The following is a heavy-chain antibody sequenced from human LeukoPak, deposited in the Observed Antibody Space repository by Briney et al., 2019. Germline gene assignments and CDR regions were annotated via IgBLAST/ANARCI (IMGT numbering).Heavy chain of an antibody. CDR1: GGSFSGYY. D-gene: IGHD3-10*01. CDR2: INHSGST. V-gene: IGHV4-34*01. J-gene: IGHJ3*02. Sequence: PSETLSLTCAVYGGSFSGYYWSWIRQPPGKGLEWIGEINHSGSTNYNPSLKSRVTISVDTSKNQFSLKLSSVTAADTAVYYCASRSGGGLGAFDIWGQGTMVTVSS. CDR3: ASRSGGGLGAFDI.